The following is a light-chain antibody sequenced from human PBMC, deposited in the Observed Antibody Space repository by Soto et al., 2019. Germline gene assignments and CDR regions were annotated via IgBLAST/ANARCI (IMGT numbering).Light chain of an antibody. CDR2: GAS. Sequence: MVMTQSPATLSVSPGESVTFSCRASQGINRNLAWYQQKPGQAPRLLISGASTGATGIPARFSGSGSGTEFTLTINSLQSEDSAVYYCQQYYTWPVTFGGGTKVDIK. CDR1: QGINRN. J-gene: IGKJ4*01. V-gene: IGKV3-15*01. CDR3: QQYYTWPVT.